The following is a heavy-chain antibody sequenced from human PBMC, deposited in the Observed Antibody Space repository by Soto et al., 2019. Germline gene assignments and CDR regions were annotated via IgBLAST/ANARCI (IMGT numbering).Heavy chain of an antibody. CDR2: IKSKTDGGTT. Sequence: EVQLVESGGGLVKPGGSLRLSCAASGFTFSNAWMNWVRQAPGQGLEWVGRIKSKTDGGTTDYAAPVKGRFTISRADSKNTLYLPMHSLKTEDTAVYYCTTDPHLQWLVRPYYFDYWGQGTLVTVSA. J-gene: IGHJ4*02. V-gene: IGHV3-15*07. D-gene: IGHD6-19*01. CDR1: GFTFSNAW. CDR3: TTDPHLQWLVRPYYFDY.